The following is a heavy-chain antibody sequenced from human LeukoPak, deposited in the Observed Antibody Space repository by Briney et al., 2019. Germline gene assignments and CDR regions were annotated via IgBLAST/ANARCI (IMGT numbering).Heavy chain of an antibody. D-gene: IGHD5-18*01. J-gene: IGHJ4*02. CDR2: IYYSGST. Sequence: SETLSLTCTVSGGSISSYYWSWIRQPPGKGLEWIRYIYYSGSTNYNPSLKSRVTISVDTSKNQFSLKLSSVTAADTAVYYCAGAGYSYGYPFDYWGQGTLVTVSS. V-gene: IGHV4-59*01. CDR1: GGSISSYY. CDR3: AGAGYSYGYPFDY.